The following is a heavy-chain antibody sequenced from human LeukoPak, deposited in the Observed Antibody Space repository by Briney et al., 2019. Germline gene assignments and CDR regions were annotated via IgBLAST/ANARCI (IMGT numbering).Heavy chain of an antibody. J-gene: IGHJ4*02. CDR3: ARDLDPYFES. V-gene: IGHV3-33*01. CDR1: GFTFSSYG. Sequence: QPGRSLRLSCAASGFTFSSYGMHWVRQAPGKGLEWVAVIGYDGSDKYYADSVKGRFTISRDNSKNTVYMQMNSLRAEDTAAYYCARDLDPYFESWGQGTLVTVSS. CDR2: IGYDGSDK.